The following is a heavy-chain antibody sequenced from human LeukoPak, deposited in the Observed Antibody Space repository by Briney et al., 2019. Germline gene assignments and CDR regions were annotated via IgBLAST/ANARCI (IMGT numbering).Heavy chain of an antibody. V-gene: IGHV3-23*01. CDR1: GFTFSSYA. CDR2: ISGSGGST. D-gene: IGHD3-3*01. Sequence: GGSLRLSCAASGFTFSSYAMSWVRQAPGKGLEWVSAISGSGGSTYYADSVKGRFTISRDNSKNTLYLQMNSLRAEDTAVYYCASPPYDFWSGYLGYWGQGTLVTVSS. CDR3: ASPPYDFWSGYLGY. J-gene: IGHJ4*02.